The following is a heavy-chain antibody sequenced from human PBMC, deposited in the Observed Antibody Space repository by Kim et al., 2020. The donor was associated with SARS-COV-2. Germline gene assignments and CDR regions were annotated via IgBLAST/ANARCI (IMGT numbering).Heavy chain of an antibody. CDR3: ARGAVGLHATYNWFDP. V-gene: IGHV4-39*07. CDR1: GGSISSSSYY. Sequence: SETLSLTCTVSGGSISSSSYYWGWIRQPPGKGLEWIGSIYYSGSTYYNPSLKSRVTISVDTSKNQFSLKLSSVTAADTAVYYCARGAVGLHATYNWFDPWGQGTLVTVSS. D-gene: IGHD2-15*01. CDR2: IYYSGST. J-gene: IGHJ5*02.